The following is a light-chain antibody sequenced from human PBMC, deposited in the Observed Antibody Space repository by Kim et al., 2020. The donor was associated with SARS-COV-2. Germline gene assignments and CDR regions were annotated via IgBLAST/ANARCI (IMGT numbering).Light chain of an antibody. CDR1: SSNIGAGYD. Sequence: QSVLTQPPSVSGAPGQRVTISCTGSSSNIGAGYDVHWYQQLPGTAPKLLIYGNSNRPSGVPDRFSGSKSGTSASLAITGHQAEDEADYYCQSYDSSLGGLVFGGGTQLTVL. CDR3: QSYDSSLGGLV. J-gene: IGLJ2*01. CDR2: GNS. V-gene: IGLV1-40*01.